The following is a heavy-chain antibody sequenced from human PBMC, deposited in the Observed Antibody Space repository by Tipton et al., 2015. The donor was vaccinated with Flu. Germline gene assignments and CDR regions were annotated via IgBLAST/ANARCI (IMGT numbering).Heavy chain of an antibody. D-gene: IGHD3-10*01. V-gene: IGHV3-48*03. CDR2: ISSSGSTI. Sequence: SLRLSCADSGFTFSSYEMNWVRQAPGKGLEWVSYISSSGSTIYYADSVKGRFTISRDNAKNSLYLQMNSLRAEDTAGYYCAREGLITMVRGVPWPAGYYGMDVWGQGTTVTVSS. J-gene: IGHJ6*02. CDR3: AREGLITMVRGVPWPAGYYGMDV. CDR1: GFTFSSYE.